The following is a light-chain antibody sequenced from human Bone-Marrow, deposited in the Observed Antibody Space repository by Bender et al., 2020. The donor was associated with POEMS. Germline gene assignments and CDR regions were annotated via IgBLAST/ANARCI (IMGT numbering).Light chain of an antibody. CDR2: KDS. Sequence: SDELTQPPSVSVSPGQTASITCSGDKLGDKYAYWYQQKPGQAPVMLIYKDSQRPPGIPERFSGSSSGTTVTLTISGVQAEDGADYYCQSTDNIGRRVMFGGGTRLTV. CDR3: QSTDNIGRRVM. V-gene: IGLV3-25*03. CDR1: KLGDKY. J-gene: IGLJ3*02.